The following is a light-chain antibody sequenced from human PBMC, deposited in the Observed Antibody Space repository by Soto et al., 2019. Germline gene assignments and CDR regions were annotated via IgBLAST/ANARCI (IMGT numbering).Light chain of an antibody. CDR1: QSVSSF. Sequence: EIVLTQSPATLSLSPGERATLSCRASQSVSSFLAWYQQKPGQAPRLLIYDASNRATGIPARFSGSGSGTDFTLTISSLEPEDFAVYYCHQRNNWPITFGQGTRLVIK. CDR3: HQRNNWPIT. CDR2: DAS. J-gene: IGKJ5*01. V-gene: IGKV3-11*01.